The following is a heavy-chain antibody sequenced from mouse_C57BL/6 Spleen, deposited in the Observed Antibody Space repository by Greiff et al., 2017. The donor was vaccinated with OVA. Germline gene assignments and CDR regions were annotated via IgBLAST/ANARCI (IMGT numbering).Heavy chain of an antibody. Sequence: QVQLKESGAELAKPGASVKLSCKASGYTFTSYWMHWVKQRPGQGLEWIGYINPSSGYTKYNQKFKDKATLTADKSSSTAYMQLSSLTYEDSAVYYCARRYGSSSYAMDYWGQGTSVTVSS. D-gene: IGHD1-1*01. CDR2: INPSSGYT. CDR3: ARRYGSSSYAMDY. J-gene: IGHJ4*01. V-gene: IGHV1-7*01. CDR1: GYTFTSYW.